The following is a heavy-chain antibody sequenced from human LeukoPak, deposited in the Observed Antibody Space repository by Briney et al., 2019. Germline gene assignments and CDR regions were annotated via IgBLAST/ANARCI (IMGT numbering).Heavy chain of an antibody. CDR1: GFTFSSYS. V-gene: IGHV3-48*01. CDR2: ISSSSSTI. CDR3: ARDRGPYGGNSEDFDY. Sequence: PGGSLRLSCAASGFTFSSYSMNWVRRAPGKGLEWVSYISSSSSTIYYADSVKGRFTISRDNAKNSLYLQMNSLRAEDTAVYYCARDRGPYGGNSEDFDYWGQGTLVTVSS. J-gene: IGHJ4*02. D-gene: IGHD4-23*01.